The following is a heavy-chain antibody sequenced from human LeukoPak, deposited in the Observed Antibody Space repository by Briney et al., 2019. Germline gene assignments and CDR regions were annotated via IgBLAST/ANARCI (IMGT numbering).Heavy chain of an antibody. Sequence: GGSLRLSCAASGFTFSSYGMHWVRQAPGKGLEWVAVIWYDGSNKYYADSVKGRFTISRDNSKNTLYLQMNSLRAEDTAVYYCARGREVGAMFLGWFDPWGQGTLVTVSS. V-gene: IGHV3-33*01. CDR2: IWYDGSNK. CDR1: GFTFSSYG. D-gene: IGHD1-26*01. CDR3: ARGREVGAMFLGWFDP. J-gene: IGHJ5*02.